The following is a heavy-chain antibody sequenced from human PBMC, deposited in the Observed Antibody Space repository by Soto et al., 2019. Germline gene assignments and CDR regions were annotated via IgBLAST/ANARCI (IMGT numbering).Heavy chain of an antibody. J-gene: IGHJ4*02. Sequence: GVSLRLSCAASGFTFTRYSMNWVRQAPGKGLEWVSSISSTTHYIYYADSMRGRFTISRDNAKNAVYLEMNSLRAEDTAVYYCARESEDLTSNFDYWGQGTLVTVSS. CDR1: GFTFTRYS. V-gene: IGHV3-21*06. CDR2: ISSTTHYI. CDR3: ARESEDLTSNFDY.